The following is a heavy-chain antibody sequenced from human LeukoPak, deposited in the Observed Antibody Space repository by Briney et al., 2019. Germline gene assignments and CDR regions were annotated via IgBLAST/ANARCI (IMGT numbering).Heavy chain of an antibody. J-gene: IGHJ4*02. D-gene: IGHD6-19*01. Sequence: GESLKISCKGSGYTFTRNWIGWVRQMPGKGLEWVGIIYPGDSNTRYSPSFQGQVTISADKSISTAYLQWSSLKASDTAMYYCARRESSGSIDHWGQGTLVTVSS. CDR3: ARRESSGSIDH. CDR2: IYPGDSNT. V-gene: IGHV5-51*01. CDR1: GYTFTRNW.